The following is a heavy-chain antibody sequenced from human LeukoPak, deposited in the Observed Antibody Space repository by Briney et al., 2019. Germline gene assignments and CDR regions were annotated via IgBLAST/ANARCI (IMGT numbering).Heavy chain of an antibody. CDR3: ARSYYYDSSHTVDY. J-gene: IGHJ4*02. CDR2: IWYDGSNK. CDR1: GFTFSSYG. D-gene: IGHD3-22*01. V-gene: IGHV3-33*01. Sequence: GGSLSLSCAASGFTFSSYGMHWVRQAPGKGLEWVAVIWYDGSNKYYADSVKGRFTISRDNSKNTLYLQMNSLRAEDTAVYYCARSYYYDSSHTVDYWGQGTLVTVSS.